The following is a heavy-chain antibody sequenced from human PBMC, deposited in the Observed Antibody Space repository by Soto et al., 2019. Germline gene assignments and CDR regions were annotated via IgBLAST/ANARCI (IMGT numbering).Heavy chain of an antibody. D-gene: IGHD1-26*01. V-gene: IGHV3-21*06. Sequence: PGGSLRLSCAASGFTFSSYSMNWVRQAPGKGLEWVSSISSSSSYIYYADSVKGRFTISRDNAKNSLYLQVNSLRAEDTAVYYCARDTGSYYRLDYWGQGTLVTASS. CDR3: ARDTGSYYRLDY. J-gene: IGHJ4*02. CDR2: ISSSSSYI. CDR1: GFTFSSYS.